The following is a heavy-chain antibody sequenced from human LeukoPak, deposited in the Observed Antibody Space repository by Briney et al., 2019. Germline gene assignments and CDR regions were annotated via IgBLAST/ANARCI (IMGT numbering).Heavy chain of an antibody. CDR3: ARVGSYCGGDCYLDY. V-gene: IGHV3-21*01. D-gene: IGHD2-21*02. J-gene: IGHJ4*02. Sequence: PGGSLRLSCAASGFTFSSYSKNWVRQAPGKGLEWVSSISSSSSYIYYADSVKSRFTISRDNAKNSLYLQMNSLRAEDTAVYYCARVGSYCGGDCYLDYWGQGTLVTVSS. CDR2: ISSSSSYI. CDR1: GFTFSSYS.